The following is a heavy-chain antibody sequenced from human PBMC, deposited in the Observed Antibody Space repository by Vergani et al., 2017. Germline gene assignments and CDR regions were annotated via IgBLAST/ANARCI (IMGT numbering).Heavy chain of an antibody. Sequence: QVQLAESGGGRVQPGRSLILSCAASGFSFSSHAIHWVRQAPGKGLEWVAVISNDGSKKYYADSVKGRFTISRDNSKNTLDLQMNSLRTQDTAVYYCAKAGSVTSGSLQYNFYMDVWGKXP. J-gene: IGHJ6*03. D-gene: IGHD3-10*01. V-gene: IGHV3-30*18. CDR3: AKAGSVTSGSLQYNFYMDV. CDR1: GFSFSSHA. CDR2: ISNDGSKK.